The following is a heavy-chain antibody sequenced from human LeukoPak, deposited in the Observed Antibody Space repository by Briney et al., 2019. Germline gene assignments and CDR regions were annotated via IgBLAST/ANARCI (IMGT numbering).Heavy chain of an antibody. V-gene: IGHV3-23*01. D-gene: IGHD2-8*01. Sequence: GGSLRLSCAPSGFTFNRYAMRWVPQFPGKGVEWVLYICTGGVTTYYADSVKGRFTISRDNSKNTLDLQMSSLRAEDTALDYCAKDNLLAQSDCTLGKSHFDYWGQGTLVTVSS. CDR3: AKDNLLAQSDCTLGKSHFDY. CDR1: GFTFNRYA. CDR2: ICTGGVTT. J-gene: IGHJ4*02.